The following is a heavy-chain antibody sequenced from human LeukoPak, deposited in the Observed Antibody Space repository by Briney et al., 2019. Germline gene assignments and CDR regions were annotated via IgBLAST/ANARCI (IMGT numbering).Heavy chain of an antibody. CDR3: ARHTAGLTPFDY. Sequence: SETLSLTCTVSGVSISSSSYYGGWIRQPPGKGLEWIGSIYYSGSTYYNPSLKSRVTISIDTSKNQFSLKLSSVTAADTAVYYCARHTAGLTPFDYWGQGTLVTVSS. CDR2: IYYSGST. J-gene: IGHJ4*02. CDR1: GVSISSSSYY. D-gene: IGHD6-19*01. V-gene: IGHV4-39*01.